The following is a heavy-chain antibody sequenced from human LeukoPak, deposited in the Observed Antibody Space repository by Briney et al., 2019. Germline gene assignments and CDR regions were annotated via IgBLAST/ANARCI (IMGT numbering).Heavy chain of an antibody. J-gene: IGHJ4*02. V-gene: IGHV3-48*01. CDR2: ITLSSTTI. D-gene: IGHD6-13*01. Sequence: PGGSLRLSCAASGFTFSSYSMNWVRQAPGKGLEWVSYITLSSTTIYYADSVKGRFTISRDNAKNSLFLQMNSLRAEDTAVYYCAREPPYNNSWTDFDSWGQGTLVTVSS. CDR1: GFTFSSYS. CDR3: AREPPYNNSWTDFDS.